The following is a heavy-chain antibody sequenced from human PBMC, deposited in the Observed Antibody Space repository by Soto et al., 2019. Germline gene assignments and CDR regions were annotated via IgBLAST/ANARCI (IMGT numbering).Heavy chain of an antibody. CDR2: ISGGSSVT. Sequence: VGSLRLSCTSSGCTFSDYAMTCVRHAPGKWLEWVSTISGGSSVTYYGDSVKGRFTISRDNAKKTLFLQLNRLSAEDTATYYCAKDLSKNYYYPFEFWGQGTQVTVSS. D-gene: IGHD3-10*01. V-gene: IGHV3-23*01. CDR3: AKDLSKNYYYPFEF. CDR1: GCTFSDYA. J-gene: IGHJ1*01.